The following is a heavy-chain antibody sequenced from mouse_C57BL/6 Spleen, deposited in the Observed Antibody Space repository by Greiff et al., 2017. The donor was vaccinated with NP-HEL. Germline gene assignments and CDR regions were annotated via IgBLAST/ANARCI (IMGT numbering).Heavy chain of an antibody. CDR3: TPRAVVATHWYFDV. V-gene: IGHV14-4*01. J-gene: IGHJ1*03. Sequence: EVQLQQSGAELVRPGASVKLSCTASGFNIKDDYMHWVKQRPEQGLEWIGWIDPENGDTEYASKFQGKATITADTSSNTAYLQLSSLTSEDTAVYYCTPRAVVATHWYFDVWGTGTTVTVSS. CDR2: IDPENGDT. D-gene: IGHD1-1*01. CDR1: GFNIKDDY.